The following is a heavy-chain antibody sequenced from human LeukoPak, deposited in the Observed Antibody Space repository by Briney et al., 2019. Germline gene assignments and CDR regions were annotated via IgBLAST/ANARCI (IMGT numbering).Heavy chain of an antibody. CDR3: ARASMGYYDVLTGYYRGSNWFDP. CDR2: IYHSGST. Sequence: SETLSLTCTVSGYSISSGYYWGWIRQPPGKGLEWIGSIYHSGSTYYNPSLKSRVTISVDASKNQFSLKLSSVTAADTAVYYCARASMGYYDVLTGYYRGSNWFDPWGQGTLVTVSS. CDR1: GYSISSGYY. J-gene: IGHJ5*02. D-gene: IGHD3-9*01. V-gene: IGHV4-38-2*02.